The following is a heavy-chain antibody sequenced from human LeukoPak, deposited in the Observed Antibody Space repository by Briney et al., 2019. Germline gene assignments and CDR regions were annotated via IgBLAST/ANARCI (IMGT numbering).Heavy chain of an antibody. CDR3: ARQRGYCSSISCYAWFDP. D-gene: IGHD2-2*01. J-gene: IGHJ5*02. V-gene: IGHV4-39*01. CDR1: GASISSGSYY. Sequence: SETLSLTCCVSGASISSGSYYWGWIRQPPGKGLEWIGSIYYSGSTDYNPSLKSRVSISIDTSKNQFSLKLSSVTAADTAVYYCARQRGYCSSISCYAWFDPWGQGTLVTVSS. CDR2: IYYSGST.